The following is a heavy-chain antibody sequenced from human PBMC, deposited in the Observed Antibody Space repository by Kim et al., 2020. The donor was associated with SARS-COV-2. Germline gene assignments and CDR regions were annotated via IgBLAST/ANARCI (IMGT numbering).Heavy chain of an antibody. CDR1: GFTFSDYY. J-gene: IGHJ4*02. CDR2: ISSSGSTI. CDR3: AGYSYGYTFDY. Sequence: GGSLRLSCAASGFTFSDYYMSWIRQAPGKGLEWVSYISSSGSTIYYAYSVKGRFTISRDNAKNSLYLQMNSLRAEDTAVYYCAGYSYGYTFDYWGQGTLVTVSS. D-gene: IGHD5-18*01. V-gene: IGHV3-11*04.